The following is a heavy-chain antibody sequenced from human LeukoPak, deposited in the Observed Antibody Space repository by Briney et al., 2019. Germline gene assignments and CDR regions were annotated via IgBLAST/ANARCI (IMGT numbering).Heavy chain of an antibody. CDR3: ARWLGNGFDM. CDR1: GYSVSSNSY. J-gene: IGHJ3*02. Sequence: SETLSLTCVVSGYSVSSNSYWAWIRQSPGKGLEWIGSIHHGGNTYYNPSLMRRVSMSIDMSKNQCSLDLSSVTAADTAVFCCARWLGNGFDMWGQGTMVTVSS. V-gene: IGHV4-38-2*01. CDR2: IHHGGNT. D-gene: IGHD6-19*01.